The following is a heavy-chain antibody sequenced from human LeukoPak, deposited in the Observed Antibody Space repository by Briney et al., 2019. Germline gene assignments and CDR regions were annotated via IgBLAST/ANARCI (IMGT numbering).Heavy chain of an antibody. V-gene: IGHV3-21*01. CDR2: NSSSSRYI. CDR3: VRVDSSGYGLHWGLDY. J-gene: IGHJ4*02. Sequence: GGSLRLSCAASRFTFSSFSMNWVRQAPGQGLEWVSSNSSSSRYIYYGDSVKGRFTISRDNAKNSLYLQMNSLRAGDTAVYYCVRVDSSGYGLHWGLDYWGQGTLVTVSS. D-gene: IGHD3-22*01. CDR1: RFTFSSFS.